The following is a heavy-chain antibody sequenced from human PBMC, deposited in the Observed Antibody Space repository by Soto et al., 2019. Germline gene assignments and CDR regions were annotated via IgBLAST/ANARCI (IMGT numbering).Heavy chain of an antibody. J-gene: IGHJ4*02. CDR3: ARELNTESSAYYSFAF. D-gene: IGHD3-22*01. Sequence: ASVKVSCKTSGYIFTAYGVGWRRQATGQRPEWMGWVSTNDDRTNYAQKFQGRVTMTTDRSTTTTSMELRSLRPDDTAVYYCARELNTESSAYYSFAFWGQGTLVTVSS. V-gene: IGHV1-18*01. CDR1: GYIFTAYG. CDR2: VSTNDDRT.